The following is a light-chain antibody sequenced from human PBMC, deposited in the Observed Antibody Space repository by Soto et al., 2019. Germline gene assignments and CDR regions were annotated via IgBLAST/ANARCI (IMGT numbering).Light chain of an antibody. Sequence: SALTQPASVSGSPGQSITISCTGTSSDVGGYNYVSWYQQHPGKAPKLMIYDVSNRPSGVSYRFSGSKSGNTASLTISGLQAEDEADYYCSSYTSSSTLYVFGTGTKLTVL. CDR1: SSDVGGYNY. CDR3: SSYTSSSTLYV. V-gene: IGLV2-14*03. CDR2: DVS. J-gene: IGLJ1*01.